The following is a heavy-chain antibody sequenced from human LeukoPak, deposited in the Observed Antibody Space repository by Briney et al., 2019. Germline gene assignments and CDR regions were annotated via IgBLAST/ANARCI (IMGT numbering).Heavy chain of an antibody. CDR3: ARAGKNCSGGSCYGWFDP. Sequence: SQTLSLTCAVSGGSISSGGYSWSWIRQPPGKGLEWIGYIYHSGSTYYNPSLKSRVTISVDRSKNQFSLKLSSVTAADTAVYYCARAGKNCSGGSCYGWFDPWGQGTLVTVSS. D-gene: IGHD2-15*01. J-gene: IGHJ5*02. CDR1: GGSISSGGYS. CDR2: IYHSGST. V-gene: IGHV4-30-2*01.